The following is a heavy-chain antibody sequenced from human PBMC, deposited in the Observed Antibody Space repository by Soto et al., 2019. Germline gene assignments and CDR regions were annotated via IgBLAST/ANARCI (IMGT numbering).Heavy chain of an antibody. V-gene: IGHV1-46*01. Sequence: ASVKVSCKASGYTFTGYYMHWVRQAPGQGLEWMGIINPSGDSTSYAQKFQGRVTISKDTSKNQVVLTMTDMDPVDTATYYCARTLMTTVTTWFGYWGQGTLVTVSS. CDR2: INPSGDST. J-gene: IGHJ4*02. CDR3: ARTLMTTVTTWFGY. D-gene: IGHD4-17*01. CDR1: GYTFTGYY.